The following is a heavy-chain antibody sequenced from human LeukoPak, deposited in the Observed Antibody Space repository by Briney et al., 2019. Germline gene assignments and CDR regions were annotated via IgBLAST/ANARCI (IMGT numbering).Heavy chain of an antibody. J-gene: IGHJ6*03. CDR1: GGTFSSYA. V-gene: IGHV1-69*10. D-gene: IGHD6-13*01. Sequence: ASVKVSCKASGGTFSSYAISWVRQAPGQGLEWMGGIIPILGTANYAQKFQGRVTITADKSTSTAYMELSSLRSEDTAVYYCARGAAAGTYYYYYMDVWGKGTTVTVSS. CDR3: ARGAAAGTYYYYYMDV. CDR2: IIPILGTA.